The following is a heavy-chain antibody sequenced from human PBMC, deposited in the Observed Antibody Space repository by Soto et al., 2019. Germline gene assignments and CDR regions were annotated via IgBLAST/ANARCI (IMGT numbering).Heavy chain of an antibody. V-gene: IGHV4-4*02. CDR3: ARAGVLGYCSSTSCSTFDY. CDR2: IYHSGST. D-gene: IGHD2-2*01. CDR1: GASISSSNW. J-gene: IGHJ4*02. Sequence: PSETLSLTCTVSGASISSSNWWNWVRQPPGKGPEWIGEIYHSGSTNYNPALQSRVTIGIDKSKNQFSLRLTSVTAADTAMYYCARAGVLGYCSSTSCSTFDYWGQGTLVTVSS.